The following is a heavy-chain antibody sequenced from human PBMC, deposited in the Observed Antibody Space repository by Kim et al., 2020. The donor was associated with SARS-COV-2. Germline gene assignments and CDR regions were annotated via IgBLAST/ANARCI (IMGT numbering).Heavy chain of an antibody. J-gene: IGHJ4*02. CDR1: GGSISSSSYY. D-gene: IGHD3-10*01. V-gene: IGHV4-39*01. CDR2: IYYSGST. Sequence: SETLSLTCTVSGGSISSSSYYWGWIRQPPGKGLEWIGSIYYSGSTYYNPSLKSRVTISVDTSKNQFSLKLSSVTAADTAVYYCASHLYYYGSGSYYSPFDYWGQGTLVTVSS. CDR3: ASHLYYYGSGSYYSPFDY.